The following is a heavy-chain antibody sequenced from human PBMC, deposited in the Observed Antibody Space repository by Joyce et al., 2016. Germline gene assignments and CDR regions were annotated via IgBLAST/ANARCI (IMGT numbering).Heavy chain of an antibody. V-gene: IGHV4-34*02. CDR3: ARAVTGYYYFYYMDV. Sequence: QVQLQQWGAGLLTPSETLSLTCAVSGGSFTGYHWTWIRQPPGKGLEWIGHVDHSGSTNYNPSLKSRVSISLDRSQSQFSLRLSSVTAADTALYYCARAVTGYYYFYYMDVWDKGTTVTVSS. CDR2: VDHSGST. CDR1: GGSFTGYH. J-gene: IGHJ6*03. D-gene: IGHD2-21*02.